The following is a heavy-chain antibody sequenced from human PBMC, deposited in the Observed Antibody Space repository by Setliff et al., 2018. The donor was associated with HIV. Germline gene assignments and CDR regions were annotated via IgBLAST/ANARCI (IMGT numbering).Heavy chain of an antibody. V-gene: IGHV4-38-2*02. CDR2: VYHSGST. Sequence: SETLSLTCTVSGFSISSDYYGGWIRQPPGKGLEWIGSVYHSGSTYYNPSLQSRVTMAVDTSKNQFSLKLSSVTAADTAVYYCASYYGADEPSYYFDFWGQGTQVTVSS. CDR1: GFSISSDYY. D-gene: IGHD3-22*01. CDR3: ASYYGADEPSYYFDF. J-gene: IGHJ4*02.